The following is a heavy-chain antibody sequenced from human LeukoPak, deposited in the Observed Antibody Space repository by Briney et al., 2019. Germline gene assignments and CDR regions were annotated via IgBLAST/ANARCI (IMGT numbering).Heavy chain of an antibody. CDR3: ATTLTPSMIVVVFDY. D-gene: IGHD3-22*01. Sequence: ASVKVSCKASGYTFTSYDINWVRQATGQGLEWMGWMNPNSGNTGYAQKFQGRVTMTRNTSISTAYMELSSLRSEDTAVYYCATTLTPSMIVVVFDYWGQGTLVTVSS. CDR2: MNPNSGNT. CDR1: GYTFTSYD. J-gene: IGHJ4*02. V-gene: IGHV1-8*01.